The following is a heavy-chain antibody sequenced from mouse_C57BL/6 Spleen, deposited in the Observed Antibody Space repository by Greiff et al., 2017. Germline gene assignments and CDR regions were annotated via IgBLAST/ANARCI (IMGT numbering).Heavy chain of an antibody. J-gene: IGHJ2*01. V-gene: IGHV1-76*01. D-gene: IGHD2-2*01. Sequence: QVQLQQSGAELVRPGASVKLSCKASGYTFTAYYIHWVKQRPGPGLDWIARLYPGSGNTYYNEKFKGKATLTAEKSSSTAYMQLSSLTAEDAAVYVWARDGNDELDYWGQGTTLTVSA. CDR2: LYPGSGNT. CDR1: GYTFTAYY. CDR3: ARDGNDELDY.